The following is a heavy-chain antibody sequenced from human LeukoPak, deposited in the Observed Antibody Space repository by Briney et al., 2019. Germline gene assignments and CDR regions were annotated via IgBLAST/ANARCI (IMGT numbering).Heavy chain of an antibody. CDR1: GGSISSYY. V-gene: IGHV4-59*08. J-gene: IGHJ3*02. CDR2: IYYSGST. CDR3: ARRGYCGGSSCYPPGAFDI. D-gene: IGHD2-15*01. Sequence: SETLSLTCTVSGGSISSYYWSWIRQPPGKGLEWIGYIYYSGSTNYNPSLKSRVTISVDTSKNQFSLKLSSVTAADTAVYYCARRGYCGGSSCYPPGAFDIWGQGTMVTVSS.